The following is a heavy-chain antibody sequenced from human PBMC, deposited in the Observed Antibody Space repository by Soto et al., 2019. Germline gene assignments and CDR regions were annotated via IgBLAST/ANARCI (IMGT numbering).Heavy chain of an antibody. CDR3: AREDRYCSSTSCYLTWDY. CDR1: GFTFSSYS. D-gene: IGHD2-2*01. J-gene: IGHJ4*02. CDR2: ISSSSSTI. V-gene: IGHV3-48*02. Sequence: GGSLRLSCAASGFTFSSYSMNWVRQAPGKGLEWVSYISSSSSTIYYADSVKGRFTISRDNAKNSLYLQMNSLRDEDTAVYYCAREDRYCSSTSCYLTWDYWGQGTLVTVSS.